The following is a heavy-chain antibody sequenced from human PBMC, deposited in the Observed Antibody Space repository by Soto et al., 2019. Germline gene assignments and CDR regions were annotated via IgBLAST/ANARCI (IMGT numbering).Heavy chain of an antibody. Sequence: PGGSLRLSCAASGFTFSDNYTSWIRQGPGKGLEWVAVISYDGSNKYYADSVKGRFTISRDNSKNTLYLQMNSLRAEDTAVYYCARDTSRIVVVVAATPFDYWGQGTLVTVSS. D-gene: IGHD2-15*01. V-gene: IGHV3-30-3*01. CDR2: ISYDGSNK. CDR3: ARDTSRIVVVVAATPFDY. CDR1: GFTFSDNY. J-gene: IGHJ4*02.